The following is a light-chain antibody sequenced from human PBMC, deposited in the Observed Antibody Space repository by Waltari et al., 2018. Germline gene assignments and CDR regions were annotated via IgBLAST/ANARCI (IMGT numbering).Light chain of an antibody. CDR2: AAS. CDR3: QQSYIAPVT. Sequence: DIQMTQSPSSLSASVGDRVTITCRASQSISIYLNWFQPKPGKAPKVLIYAASRLQSVVPSRFRSSGSGPDFTLTIRSLPPEDFATYYCQQSYIAPVTFGQGTKVEIK. V-gene: IGKV1-39*01. CDR1: QSISIY. J-gene: IGKJ1*01.